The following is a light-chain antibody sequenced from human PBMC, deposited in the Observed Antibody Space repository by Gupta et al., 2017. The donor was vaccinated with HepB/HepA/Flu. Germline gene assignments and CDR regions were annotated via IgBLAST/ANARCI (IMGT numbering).Light chain of an antibody. V-gene: IGLV4-69*01. J-gene: IGLJ2*01. CDR1: SGHSNYA. CDR3: QTWDSGIQV. Sequence: QLVLTQSPSASSSLAASVKLTCTLSSGHSNYAIAWHQQQPEKGPRYLMKILTDGSHSKGDGIPDRFSGSNSGTERYLTISSLQSEDEADYYCQTWDSGIQVFGGGTKLTVL. CDR2: ILTDGSH.